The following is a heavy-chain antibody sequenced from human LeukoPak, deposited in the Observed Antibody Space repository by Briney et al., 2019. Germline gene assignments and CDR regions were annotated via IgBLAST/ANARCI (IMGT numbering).Heavy chain of an antibody. Sequence: SETLSLTCTVSGGSISSYYWSWLRQPPEKGLEWLGYIYYSGGTNYNPSLKSRVTISVDTSKNQFSLKLTSVTAADTAVYYCARGYSSSWYFNWFDPWGQGTLVTVSS. CDR2: IYYSGGT. CDR3: ARGYSSSWYFNWFDP. D-gene: IGHD6-13*01. V-gene: IGHV4-59*08. J-gene: IGHJ5*02. CDR1: GGSISSYY.